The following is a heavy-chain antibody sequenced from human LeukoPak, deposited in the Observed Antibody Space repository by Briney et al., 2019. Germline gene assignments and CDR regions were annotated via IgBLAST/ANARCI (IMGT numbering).Heavy chain of an antibody. V-gene: IGHV1-18*01. D-gene: IGHD5-18*01. CDR3: ARDSPRGYSYGYPPKYGMDV. Sequence: ASVKVSCKASGYTFTSYGISWVRQAPGQGLEWMGWISAYNGNTNYAQKLQGRVTITADESTSTAYMELSSLRSEDTAVYYCARDSPRGYSYGYPPKYGMDVWGQGTTVTVSS. CDR1: GYTFTSYG. CDR2: ISAYNGNT. J-gene: IGHJ6*02.